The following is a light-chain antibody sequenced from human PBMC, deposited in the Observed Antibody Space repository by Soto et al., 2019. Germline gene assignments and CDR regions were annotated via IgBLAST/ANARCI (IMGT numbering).Light chain of an antibody. CDR2: GAS. V-gene: IGKV3-20*01. CDR3: QQYGSSLSIT. Sequence: ETVMTQSPATLSVSPGQGATLSCRSTENINQNLAWYQQKPGQAPRLLIYGASSRATGIPDRFSGSGSGTDFTLTISRLEPEDFAVYYCQQYGSSLSITFGQGTRLEIK. J-gene: IGKJ5*01. CDR1: ENINQN.